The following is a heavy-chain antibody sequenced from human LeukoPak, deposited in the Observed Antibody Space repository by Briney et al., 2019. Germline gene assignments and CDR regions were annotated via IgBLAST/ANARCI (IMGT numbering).Heavy chain of an antibody. V-gene: IGHV4-39*01. Sequence: SETLSLICTVSGGSISSTFYYWGWIRQPPGKGLEWIGSINYSGSTYYNPSLKSRVPISVDTSKNQFSLKLSSVTAADTAVYYCARRRFVRGPDVVNPFDYWGQGTLVTASS. CDR2: INYSGST. CDR3: ARRRFVRGPDVVNPFDY. D-gene: IGHD2-8*01. J-gene: IGHJ4*02. CDR1: GGSISSTFYY.